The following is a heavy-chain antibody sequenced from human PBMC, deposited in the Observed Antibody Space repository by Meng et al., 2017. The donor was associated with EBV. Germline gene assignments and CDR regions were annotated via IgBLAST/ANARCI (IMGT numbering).Heavy chain of an antibody. Sequence: QLQLYQSGPGLVKPSXXLSLSXPVAGDSXXSRSYYWGWIRQSPGKGLEWIGNVYYSGNSYYNPSLKSRVTISVDTSKNQFYLKLISVTAADTAVYFCARVSFYDYWSGYSFNWFDPWGQGTLGNVSS. V-gene: IGHV4-39*01. D-gene: IGHD3-3*01. CDR1: GDSXXSRSYY. J-gene: IGHJ5*02. CDR3: ARVSFYDYWSGYSFNWFDP. CDR2: VYYSGNS.